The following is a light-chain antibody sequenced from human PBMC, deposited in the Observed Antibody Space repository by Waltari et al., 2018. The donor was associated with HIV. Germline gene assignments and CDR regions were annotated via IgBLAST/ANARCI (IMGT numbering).Light chain of an antibody. J-gene: IGLJ3*02. CDR1: GSNIGSQT. CDR2: DDN. Sequence: QSVVTQPPSASGTPGQRVTISCSGSGSNIGSQTVSWYQHLPGTAPKLLIYDDNKRPSGVPDRFSASKSGTSASLAISGLQSDDEADYYCAAWDDSLIGRVFGGGTKLTVL. CDR3: AAWDDSLIGRV. V-gene: IGLV1-44*01.